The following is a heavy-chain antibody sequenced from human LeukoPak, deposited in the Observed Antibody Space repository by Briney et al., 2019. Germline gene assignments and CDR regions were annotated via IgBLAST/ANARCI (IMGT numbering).Heavy chain of an antibody. D-gene: IGHD4-17*01. CDR2: IRYDGGDE. CDR1: GFTFSDYG. Sequence: GGSLRLSCAASGFTFSDYGMHWVRQAPGKGLEWVAFIRYDGGDEKYADSVKGRFTVSRDNSKNTLYLQMNSLRVEDTAVYYCAKYRHGAYGSFFDYWGQGTLVTVSS. J-gene: IGHJ4*02. CDR3: AKYRHGAYGSFFDY. V-gene: IGHV3-30*02.